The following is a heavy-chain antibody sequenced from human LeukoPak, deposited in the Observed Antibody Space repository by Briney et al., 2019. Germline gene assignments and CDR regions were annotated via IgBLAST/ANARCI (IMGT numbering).Heavy chain of an antibody. V-gene: IGHV3-30-3*01. CDR2: ISYDGSNK. CDR1: GFTFSSYA. CDR3: ARDPGDTDLKPLGDFDY. J-gene: IGHJ4*02. Sequence: GGSLRLSCAASGFTFSSYAMHWVRQAPGKGLEWVAVISYDGSNKYYADSVKGRFTISRDNSKNTLYLQMNSLRAEDTAVYYCARDPGDTDLKPLGDFDYWGQGTLVTVSS. D-gene: IGHD5-18*01.